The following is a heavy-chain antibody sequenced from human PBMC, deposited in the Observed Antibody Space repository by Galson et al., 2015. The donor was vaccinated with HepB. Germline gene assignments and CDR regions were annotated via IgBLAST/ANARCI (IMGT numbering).Heavy chain of an antibody. V-gene: IGHV3-48*04. D-gene: IGHD5-12*01. CDR3: ARGMSGYDRYYYMDV. Sequence: AASGFTFSSYSMNWVRQAPGKGLEWVSYISSSSSTIYYVDSVKGRFTISRDNAKNSLYLQMNSLRAEDTAVYYCARGMSGYDRYYYMDVWGKGTTVTVSS. CDR2: ISSSSSTI. CDR1: GFTFSSYS. J-gene: IGHJ6*03.